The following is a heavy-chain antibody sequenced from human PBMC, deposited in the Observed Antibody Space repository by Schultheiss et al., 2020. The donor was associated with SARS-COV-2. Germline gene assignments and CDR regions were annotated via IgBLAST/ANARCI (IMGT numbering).Heavy chain of an antibody. J-gene: IGHJ4*02. CDR3: ARRSEDWNYVSDY. V-gene: IGHV4-59*01. D-gene: IGHD1-7*01. Sequence: SETLSLTCTVSGDSIRGYFWTWIRQPPGKGLEWIGNIYNTVNTQYNPSLKSRVTIAVDTSKNQFSLKLNSVTAADTAMYYCARRSEDWNYVSDYWGQGTLVTVSS. CDR1: GDSIRGYF. CDR2: IYNTVNT.